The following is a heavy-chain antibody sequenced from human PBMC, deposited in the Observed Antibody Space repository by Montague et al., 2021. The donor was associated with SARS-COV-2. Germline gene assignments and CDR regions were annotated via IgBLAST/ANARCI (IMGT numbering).Heavy chain of an antibody. D-gene: IGHD2-15*01. CDR2: IYNSGTT. CDR1: GDSVSSYY. Sequence: SETLSLTCTVSGDSVSSYYWNWIRQPTGKGLEWIGYIYNSGTTNYNPSVKSRVTISVDTSKNQFSLKLNSVTAADTAVYYCARGGGYCSGGSCYYWFDPWGQGTLVTVSS. CDR3: ARGGGYCSGGSCYYWFDP. V-gene: IGHV4-59*02. J-gene: IGHJ5*02.